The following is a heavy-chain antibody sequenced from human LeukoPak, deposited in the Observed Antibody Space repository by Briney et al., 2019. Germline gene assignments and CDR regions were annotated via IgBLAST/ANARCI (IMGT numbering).Heavy chain of an antibody. J-gene: IGHJ4*02. CDR3: TRRPLYLGYDFNDY. V-gene: IGHV5-51*01. CDR2: IYPGDSDT. D-gene: IGHD5-12*01. CDR1: GSHFTNYW. Sequence: GGSLKTSRKASGSHFTNYWISWVGKLPGKGLESMGSIYPGDSDTKYSPSFEGQVTISADKSINTAYLQWSSLKAPDTAMYYCTRRPLYLGYDFNDYWGQGTLVTVSS.